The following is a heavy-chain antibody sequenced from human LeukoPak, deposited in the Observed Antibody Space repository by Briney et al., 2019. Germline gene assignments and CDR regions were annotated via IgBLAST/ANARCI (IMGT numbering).Heavy chain of an antibody. D-gene: IGHD3-9*01. CDR1: GGSFSGYY. CDR3: ARVNPVLRYFGY. V-gene: IGHV4-34*01. Sequence: SETLSLTCAVYGGSFSGYYWSWIRQPPGKGLEWSGEINHSGSINYNPSLKSRVTISVDTSKNQFSLKLSSVTTTDTAVYYCARVNPVLRYFGYWGQGTLVTVSS. J-gene: IGHJ4*02. CDR2: INHSGSI.